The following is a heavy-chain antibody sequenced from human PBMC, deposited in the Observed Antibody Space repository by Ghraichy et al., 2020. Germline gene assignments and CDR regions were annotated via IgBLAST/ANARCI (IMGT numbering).Heavy chain of an antibody. Sequence: SQTLSLTCAISGDSVSSNSAAWNWIRQSPSRGLEWLGRTYYRSKWYNDYAVSVKSRITINPDTSKNQFSLQLNSVTPEDTAVYYCARDLAARPIPYNWFDPWGQGTLVTVSS. CDR2: TYYRSKWYN. CDR1: GDSVSSNSAA. D-gene: IGHD6-6*01. J-gene: IGHJ5*02. CDR3: ARDLAARPIPYNWFDP. V-gene: IGHV6-1*01.